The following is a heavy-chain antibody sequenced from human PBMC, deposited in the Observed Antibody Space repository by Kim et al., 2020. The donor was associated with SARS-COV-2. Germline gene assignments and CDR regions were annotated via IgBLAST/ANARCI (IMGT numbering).Heavy chain of an antibody. Sequence: SETLSLTCTVSGGSISSYYWSWIRQPPGKGLEWIGYIYYSGSTNYNPSLKSRVTISVDTSKNQFSLKLSSVTAADTAVYYCARALKLELDYWGQGTLVTVSS. V-gene: IGHV4-59*13. CDR2: IYYSGST. CDR3: ARALKLELDY. D-gene: IGHD1-7*01. CDR1: GGSISSYY. J-gene: IGHJ4*02.